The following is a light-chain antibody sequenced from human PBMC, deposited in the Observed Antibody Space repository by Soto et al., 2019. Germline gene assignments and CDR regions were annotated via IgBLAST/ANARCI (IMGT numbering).Light chain of an antibody. CDR1: RSISRN. J-gene: IGKJ1*01. V-gene: IGKV1-5*01. Sequence: DTQMTQSPSTLSASVGDRVTITCRASRSISRNLAWYQQKPGKAPKVLITDASSLESGVPSRFSGSGAGTEFTLTISSLQPDDFATYYCQQYADFKTFGQGTKVEIK. CDR3: QQYADFKT. CDR2: DAS.